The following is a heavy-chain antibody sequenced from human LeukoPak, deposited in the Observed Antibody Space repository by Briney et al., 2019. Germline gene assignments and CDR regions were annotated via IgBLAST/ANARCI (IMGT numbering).Heavy chain of an antibody. J-gene: IGHJ4*02. V-gene: IGHV3-23*01. CDR1: GFTSSSYA. CDR2: ISGSGGST. D-gene: IGHD1-26*01. Sequence: PGGSLRLSCAASGFTSSSYAMSWVRQAPGKGLEWVSAISGSGGSTYYADSVKGRFTISRDNSKNTLYLQMNSLRAEDTAVYYCAKDWGEWEHYFDYWGQGTLVTVSS. CDR3: AKDWGEWEHYFDY.